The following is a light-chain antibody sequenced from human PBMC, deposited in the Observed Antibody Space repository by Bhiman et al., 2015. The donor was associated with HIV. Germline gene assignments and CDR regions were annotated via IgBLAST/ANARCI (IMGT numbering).Light chain of an antibody. CDR1: TSNIGQNF. CDR3: GTWDSSLSAGGV. Sequence: QSVLTQPPSVSAAPGQTVTISCSGSTSNIGQNFLSWFQHVPGTAPKLLIYENNKRASGIPDRFSGSKSGTSGTLDVTGLQTGDEAEYYCGTWDSSLSAGGVFGTGTKVTVL. CDR2: ENN. V-gene: IGLV1-51*02. J-gene: IGLJ1*01.